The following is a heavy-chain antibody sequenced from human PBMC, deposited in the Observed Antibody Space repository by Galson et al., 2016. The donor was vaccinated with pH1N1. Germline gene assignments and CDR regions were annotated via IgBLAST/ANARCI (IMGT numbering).Heavy chain of an antibody. V-gene: IGHV1-46*01. Sequence: SVKVSCKAPKSTFTKYYIHWVRQAPGQGLEWMGIIDPRYDTTTYSQRFQGRISLTRDTYTNSVHMELSTLRPDDSAIYFCARRYYLDYWGQGTLVTVSS. CDR3: ARRYYLDY. J-gene: IGHJ4*02. CDR1: KSTFTKYY. CDR2: IDPRYDTT.